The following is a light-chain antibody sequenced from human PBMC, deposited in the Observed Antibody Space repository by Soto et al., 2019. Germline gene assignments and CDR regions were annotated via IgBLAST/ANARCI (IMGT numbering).Light chain of an antibody. Sequence: EIVMTQSPATLSVSPGERATLSCRASQSVSSNLAWYQQKPGQAQRLLIYGASTRATGIPARFSGSGSGTEFTLTISSLQSEDFAVYYCEQYNNWPPWTFGQGTKVEIK. J-gene: IGKJ1*01. CDR2: GAS. V-gene: IGKV3-15*01. CDR3: EQYNNWPPWT. CDR1: QSVSSN.